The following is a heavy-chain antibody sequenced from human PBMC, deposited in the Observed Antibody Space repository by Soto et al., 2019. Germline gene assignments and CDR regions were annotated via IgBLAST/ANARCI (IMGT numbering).Heavy chain of an antibody. CDR2: SRDKAQSYST. CDR1: GFTFSESY. Sequence: GGSLRLSCVASGFTFSESYIDWVRQAPGKGLEWVGRSRDKAQSYSTVYAAAVKGRFTISRDESGNSFYLQMNSLKSEDTAVYYCTLGSQVNYFYFYGVNVWGQGTTVTVSS. V-gene: IGHV3-72*01. CDR3: TLGSQVNYFYFYGVNV. J-gene: IGHJ6*02. D-gene: IGHD3-10*01.